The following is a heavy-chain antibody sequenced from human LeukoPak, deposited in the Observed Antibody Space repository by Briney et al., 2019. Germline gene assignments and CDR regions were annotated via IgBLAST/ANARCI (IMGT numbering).Heavy chain of an antibody. CDR2: IYYSGST. J-gene: IGHJ6*02. CDR1: GGSISSYY. V-gene: IGHV4-59*01. Sequence: PSETLSLTCTVSGGSISSYYWSWIRQPPGKGLEWIGYIYYSGSTNYNPSLKSRVTISVDTSKNQFSLKLSSVTAADTAVYYCARVTVPATGYYYGMDVWGQGTTVTVSS. CDR3: ARVTVPATGYYYGMDV. D-gene: IGHD2-2*01.